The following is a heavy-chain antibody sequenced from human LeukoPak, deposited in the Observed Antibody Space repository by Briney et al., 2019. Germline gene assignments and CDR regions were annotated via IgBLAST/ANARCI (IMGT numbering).Heavy chain of an antibody. Sequence: PSETLSLTCTVSGGSISSYYWSWIRQPAGKGLEWIGRIYTSGSTNYNPSLKSRVTMPVDTSKNQFSLKLSSVTAADTAVYYCARASTGYCSSTSCSHYYYYMDVWGKGTTVTVSS. CDR3: ARASTGYCSSTSCSHYYYYMDV. CDR1: GGSISSYY. J-gene: IGHJ6*03. CDR2: IYTSGST. D-gene: IGHD2-2*01. V-gene: IGHV4-4*07.